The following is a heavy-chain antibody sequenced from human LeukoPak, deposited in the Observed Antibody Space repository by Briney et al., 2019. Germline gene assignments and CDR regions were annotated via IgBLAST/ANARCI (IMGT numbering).Heavy chain of an antibody. J-gene: IGHJ6*03. V-gene: IGHV1-8*01. CDR1: GYTFTSYD. CDR2: MSPNSGDT. CDR3: ARGQLWFSYYYYMDV. Sequence: GASVKVSCKASGYTFTSYDINWVRQATGQGLEWMGWMSPNSGDTGYAQKFQGRVTMTRNTSISTAYMELSSLRSEDTAVYYCARGQLWFSYYYYMDVWGKGTTVTVSS. D-gene: IGHD5-18*01.